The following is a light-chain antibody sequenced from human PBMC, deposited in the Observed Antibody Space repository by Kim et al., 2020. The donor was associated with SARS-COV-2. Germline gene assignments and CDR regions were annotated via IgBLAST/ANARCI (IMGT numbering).Light chain of an antibody. J-gene: IGLJ3*02. CDR2: SNN. CDR3: AAWDDSLNGWV. CDR1: SSNIKSNT. V-gene: IGLV1-44*01. Sequence: ELTQPPSTSGTPGQRVTISCSGSSSNIKSNTVDWYQQLPGTAPKLLIYSNNQRPSGVPDRFSGSRSGTSASLAISGLQSEDEADYYCAAWDDSLNGWVFGGGTQLTVL.